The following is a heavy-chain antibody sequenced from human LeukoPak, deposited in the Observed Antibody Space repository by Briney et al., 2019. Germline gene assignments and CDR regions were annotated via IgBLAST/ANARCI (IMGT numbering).Heavy chain of an antibody. CDR3: ARKNDYGDSYYMDV. V-gene: IGHV4-31*03. J-gene: IGHJ6*03. Sequence: SETLSLTCTVSGGSISSGSNYWGWIRQQPGKGLEWIGYIHNTGRTDYNPSLKSRVIISVDTSKNRFSLRLSSVTAADTALYYCARKNDYGDSYYMDVWGKGTTATVSS. CDR1: GGSISSGSNY. D-gene: IGHD4-17*01. CDR2: IHNTGRT.